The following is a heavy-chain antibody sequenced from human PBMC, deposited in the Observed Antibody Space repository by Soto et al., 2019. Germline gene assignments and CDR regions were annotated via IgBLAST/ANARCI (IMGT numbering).Heavy chain of an antibody. J-gene: IGHJ4*02. Sequence: QVQLVESGGGVVQPGRSLRLSCAASGFTFSSYGMHWVRQAPGKGPEWVAVISYDGSNKYYADSVKGRFTISRDNSKNTLYLQMNSLRAEDTAVYYCAKGRGYSYGLFWYWGQGTLVTVSS. CDR2: ISYDGSNK. D-gene: IGHD5-18*01. CDR3: AKGRGYSYGLFWY. CDR1: GFTFSSYG. V-gene: IGHV3-30*18.